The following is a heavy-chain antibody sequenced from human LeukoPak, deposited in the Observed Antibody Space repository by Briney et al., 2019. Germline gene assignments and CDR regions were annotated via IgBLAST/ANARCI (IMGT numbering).Heavy chain of an antibody. V-gene: IGHV3-48*01. D-gene: IGHD5-18*01. CDR2: ISSRSRNI. Sequence: GGSLRLSCAASGFTFSDYSMNWVRQAPGLGLEWVSFISSRSRNIYYADSVKGRFTISRDSAKNSLYLQMNSLRAEDTAVYYCARSGYTYESTFDYWGQGTLVTVSS. CDR3: ARSGYTYESTFDY. J-gene: IGHJ4*02. CDR1: GFTFSDYS.